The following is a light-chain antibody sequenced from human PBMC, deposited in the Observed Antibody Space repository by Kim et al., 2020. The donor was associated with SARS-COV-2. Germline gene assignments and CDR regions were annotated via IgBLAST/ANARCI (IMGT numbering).Light chain of an antibody. CDR2: SAS. V-gene: IGKV1-39*01. Sequence: ASVSDIVTITCRASQSVSTYLNCFQQRPGKAPKLLIYSASTLQTWVSARFSSTGYRTEFTLPSSSLQPEDFATYYCQQSYSMPWTFGLGTKVDIK. CDR1: QSVSTY. J-gene: IGKJ1*01. CDR3: QQSYSMPWT.